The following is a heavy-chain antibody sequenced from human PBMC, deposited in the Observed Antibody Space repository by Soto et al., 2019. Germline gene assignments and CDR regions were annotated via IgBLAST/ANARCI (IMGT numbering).Heavy chain of an antibody. Sequence: SETLSLTCTVSGGSISKYYWSWIRQSPGKGLEWIGYIYYSGSTKYNPSLKSRVTISVDTSKNQLSLKLSSVTAADTAVYYCARVRDCSGGTCYSWWFDPWGQGTLVTVSS. CDR3: ARVRDCSGGTCYSWWFDP. D-gene: IGHD2-15*01. V-gene: IGHV4-59*01. CDR2: IYYSGST. CDR1: GGSISKYY. J-gene: IGHJ5*02.